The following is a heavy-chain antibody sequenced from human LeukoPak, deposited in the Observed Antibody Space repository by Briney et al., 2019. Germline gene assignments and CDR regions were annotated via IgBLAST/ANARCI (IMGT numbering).Heavy chain of an antibody. V-gene: IGHV3-48*04. J-gene: IGHJ4*02. CDR1: GFTVSSNY. D-gene: IGHD3-9*01. CDR3: AGSILTGYPNFDY. Sequence: GGSLRLSCAASGFTVSSNYMNWVRQAPGKGLEWVSYITSSGDTVYYADSVKGRFTISRDNAKSSLYLQMNSLRAEDTAVYYCAGSILTGYPNFDYWGQGTLVTVSS. CDR2: ITSSGDTV.